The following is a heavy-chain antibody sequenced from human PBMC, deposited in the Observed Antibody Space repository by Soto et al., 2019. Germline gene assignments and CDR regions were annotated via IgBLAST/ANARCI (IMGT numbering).Heavy chain of an antibody. J-gene: IGHJ4*02. V-gene: IGHV3-30*18. CDR3: VKEQSSGYYRTSDY. Sequence: PGGSLRLSCAASGFTFSNCGMHWVRQAPGKGLEWVAVFTHDGRNKYYVDSVKGRFTISRGNSKNMLYLQMDSLRAADTAVCYCVKEQSSGYYRTSDYWGQGILVTVSS. CDR1: GFTFSNCG. CDR2: FTHDGRNK. D-gene: IGHD6-19*01.